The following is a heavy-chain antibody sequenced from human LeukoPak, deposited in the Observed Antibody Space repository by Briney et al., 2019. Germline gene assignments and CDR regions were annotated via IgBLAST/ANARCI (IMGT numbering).Heavy chain of an antibody. D-gene: IGHD3-22*01. CDR2: IYYSGST. CDR1: GXSISGDH. Sequence: SETLSLTCTVSGXSISGDHWNWIRQPPGKGLEWIGSIYYSGSTYYNPSLKSRVTISVDTSKNQFSLKLSSVTAADTAVYYCARDSSGFQSYDYWGQGTLVTVSS. V-gene: IGHV4-39*01. CDR3: ARDSSGFQSYDY. J-gene: IGHJ4*02.